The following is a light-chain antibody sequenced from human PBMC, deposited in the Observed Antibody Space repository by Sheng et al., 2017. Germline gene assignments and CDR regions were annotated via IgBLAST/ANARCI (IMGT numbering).Light chain of an antibody. CDR2: AAS. J-gene: IGKJ2*01. V-gene: IGKV1-33*01. CDR3: QQYYSFPPYT. CDR1: QDINNY. Sequence: DIQMTQSPSSLSASVGDRVTITCQASQDINNYLNWYQQKPRKAPKLLIYAASTLQNGVPSRFSGSGSGTDFTLTISWLQSEDFATYYCQQYYSFPPYTFGQGTKLEI.